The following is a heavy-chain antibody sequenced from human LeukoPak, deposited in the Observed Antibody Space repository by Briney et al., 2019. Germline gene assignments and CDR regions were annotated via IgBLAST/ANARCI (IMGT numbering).Heavy chain of an antibody. J-gene: IGHJ4*02. CDR1: GFTFASYA. Sequence: GGSLRLSCAGSGFTFASYAVHWVRQAPGKRLEWVAVISNDGSNKHYADSVKGRFTISRDNSKNTLYLQMNSLRAEDTAVYYCAKDLTGVNYCLDQWGQGTLVTVSS. V-gene: IGHV3-30*04. D-gene: IGHD1-7*01. CDR2: ISNDGSNK. CDR3: AKDLTGVNYCLDQ.